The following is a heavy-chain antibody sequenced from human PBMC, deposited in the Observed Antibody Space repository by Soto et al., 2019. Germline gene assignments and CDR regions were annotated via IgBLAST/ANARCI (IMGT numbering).Heavy chain of an antibody. V-gene: IGHV4-34*01. CDR1: GGSFSGYY. D-gene: IGHD5-18*01. Sequence: PSETLSLTCAVYGGSFSGYYWSWIRQPPGKGLEWIGEINHSGSTNYNPSLKSRVTISVDTSKNQFSLKLSSVTAADTAVYYCARGLQLWYFDYWGQGTLVTVS. J-gene: IGHJ4*02. CDR2: INHSGST. CDR3: ARGLQLWYFDY.